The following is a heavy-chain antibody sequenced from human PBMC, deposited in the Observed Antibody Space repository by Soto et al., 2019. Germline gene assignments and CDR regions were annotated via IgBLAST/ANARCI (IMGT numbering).Heavy chain of an antibody. CDR2: IGGSGKTK. J-gene: IGHJ4*02. D-gene: IGHD5-12*01. CDR1: GFTFSHYE. CDR3: ARDPEKYSGLDLGIDY. Sequence: GGSLRLSCAASGFTFSHYEMNWVRQAPGKGLEWVSYIGGSGKTKSYADSVKGRFTISRDNAKNSLFLQMNSLRADDTAVYYCARDPEKYSGLDLGIDYWRQVTLV. V-gene: IGHV3-48*03.